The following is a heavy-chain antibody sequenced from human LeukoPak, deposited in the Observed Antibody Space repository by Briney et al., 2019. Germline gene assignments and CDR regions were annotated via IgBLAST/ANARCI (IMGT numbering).Heavy chain of an antibody. V-gene: IGHV3-9*01. CDR3: LAAAGTSDY. D-gene: IGHD6-13*01. J-gene: IGHJ4*02. CDR2: ISWNSGSI. Sequence: PGGSLRLSCAASGFTFDDYAMHWVRQAPGKGLEWVSGISWNSGSIGYADSVKGRFTISRDNAKNSLYLQMNSLRAEDTALYYCLAAAGTSDYWGQGTLVTVSS. CDR1: GFTFDDYA.